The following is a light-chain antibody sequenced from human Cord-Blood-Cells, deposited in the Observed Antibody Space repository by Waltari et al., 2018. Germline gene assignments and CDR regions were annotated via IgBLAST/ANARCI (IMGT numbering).Light chain of an antibody. J-gene: IGKJ1*01. CDR2: WAS. CDR3: QQYYSTLTWT. Sequence: DIVMTQSPDSLAVSLGERATINCKSSPSVLYSSNNKNYLAWYQQKPGQPPKLLIYWASTRESGVPDRFSGSGSGTDFTLTISSLQAEDVAVYYCQQYYSTLTWTFDQGTKVEIK. CDR1: PSVLYSSNNKNY. V-gene: IGKV4-1*01.